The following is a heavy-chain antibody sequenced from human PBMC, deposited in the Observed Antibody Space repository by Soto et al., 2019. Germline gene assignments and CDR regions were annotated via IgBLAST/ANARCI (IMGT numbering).Heavy chain of an antibody. CDR1: GYIFNSFG. CDR3: ARRWTTGEIDY. Sequence: QVQLVQSGGEVKKPGASVKVSCKASGYIFNSFGISWVRQAPGQGLEWMGWISAYTGNTKYAQNFQGRVTMTTDTPTSTAYMVLRSLRSDDTAVYYCARRWTTGEIDYWGQGTLVTVSS. V-gene: IGHV1-18*01. CDR2: ISAYTGNT. D-gene: IGHD4-17*01. J-gene: IGHJ4*02.